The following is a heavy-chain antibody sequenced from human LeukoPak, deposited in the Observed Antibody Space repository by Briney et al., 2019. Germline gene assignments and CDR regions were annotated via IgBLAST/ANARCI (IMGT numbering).Heavy chain of an antibody. D-gene: IGHD4-23*01. CDR3: ARNSLINYYFDY. CDR1: GYTFTSYY. J-gene: IGHJ4*02. CDR2: INPSGGST. V-gene: IGHV1-46*01. Sequence: ASVKVSCKASGYTFTSYYMHWVRQAPGQGLEWMGIINPSGGSTSYAQKFQGRVTMTRDTSISTAYMELSRLRSDDTAVYYCARNSLINYYFDYWGQGTLVTVSS.